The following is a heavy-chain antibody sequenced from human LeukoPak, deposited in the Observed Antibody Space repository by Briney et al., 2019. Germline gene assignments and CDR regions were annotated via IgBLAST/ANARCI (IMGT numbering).Heavy chain of an antibody. Sequence: GESLKISCKGSGYSFTSYWIGWVRQMPGKDLEWMGIIYPGDSDTRYSPSFQGQVTISADKSIGTAYLQWSSLKASDTAMYYCARSMAAGQYYFDYWGQGTLVTVSS. J-gene: IGHJ4*02. CDR2: IYPGDSDT. CDR1: GYSFTSYW. V-gene: IGHV5-51*01. CDR3: ARSMAAGQYYFDY. D-gene: IGHD6-13*01.